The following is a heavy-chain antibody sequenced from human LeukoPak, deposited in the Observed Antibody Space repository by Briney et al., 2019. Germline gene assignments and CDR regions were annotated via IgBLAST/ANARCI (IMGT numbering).Heavy chain of an antibody. CDR2: INHSGST. Sequence: SETLSLTCAVYGGSFSGYYWSWIRQPPGKGLEWIGEINHSGSTNYNPSLKSRVTISVDKSKNQFSLKLSSVTAADTAVYYCARGLDYYDSSGYRLPALGYWGQGTLVTVSS. V-gene: IGHV4-34*01. CDR1: GGSFSGYY. D-gene: IGHD3-22*01. J-gene: IGHJ4*02. CDR3: ARGLDYYDSSGYRLPALGY.